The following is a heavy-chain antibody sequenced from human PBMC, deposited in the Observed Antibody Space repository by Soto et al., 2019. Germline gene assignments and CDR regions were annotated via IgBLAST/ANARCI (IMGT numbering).Heavy chain of an antibody. CDR3: ARDGISTTVTGDAFDI. Sequence: QVQLVESGGGVVQPGRSLRLSCAASGFTFSSYGMHWVRQAPGKGLEWVAVIWYDGSNKYDADSVKGRFTISRDNSKNRLYLQMNSLRAEDTAVYYCARDGISTTVTGDAFDIWGQGTMVTVSS. CDR2: IWYDGSNK. D-gene: IGHD4-17*01. J-gene: IGHJ3*02. V-gene: IGHV3-33*01. CDR1: GFTFSSYG.